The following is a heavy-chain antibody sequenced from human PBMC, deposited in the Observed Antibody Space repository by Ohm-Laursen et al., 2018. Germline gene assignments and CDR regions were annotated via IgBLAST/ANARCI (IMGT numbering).Heavy chain of an antibody. D-gene: IGHD6-13*01. J-gene: IGHJ4*02. Sequence: PSDTLSLTCAVSGGSITSYYWNWIRQPPGKGLEWIGYVDYSGNTRYNPSLKSRVTISVDTSKNQFSLNLSSVTAADTAVYYCASSGSPSRAWYSFDSWGQGTLVTVSS. CDR1: GGSITSYY. CDR3: ASSGSPSRAWYSFDS. V-gene: IGHV4-59*07. CDR2: VDYSGNT.